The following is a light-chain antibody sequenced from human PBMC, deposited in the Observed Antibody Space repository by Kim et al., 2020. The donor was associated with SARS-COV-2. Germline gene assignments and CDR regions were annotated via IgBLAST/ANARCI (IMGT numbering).Light chain of an antibody. CDR3: QQYGSSHLT. Sequence: EIVLTQSPGTLSLSPGERATLSCRASQSVNSIYLAWYQQKPGQAPRLLIYGASSRATGIPDRFSGSGSGTDFTLTISRLEPEDFAVYYCQQYGSSHLTFGGGTKVDIK. CDR2: GAS. V-gene: IGKV3-20*01. CDR1: QSVNSIY. J-gene: IGKJ4*01.